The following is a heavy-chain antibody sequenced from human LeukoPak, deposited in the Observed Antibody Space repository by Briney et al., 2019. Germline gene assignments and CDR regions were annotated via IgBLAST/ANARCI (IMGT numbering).Heavy chain of an antibody. J-gene: IGHJ4*02. Sequence: QSGGSLRLSCAASGFIFSSYGMHWVRQAPGKGLEGVAFLRYDGSNKYYADSVKGRFTISRDNSNNTSYLQMNSLRAEDTAAYYCAKDQGRSGSSLVDYWGQGSLVTVSS. CDR2: LRYDGSNK. V-gene: IGHV3-30*02. D-gene: IGHD6-6*01. CDR1: GFIFSSYG. CDR3: AKDQGRSGSSLVDY.